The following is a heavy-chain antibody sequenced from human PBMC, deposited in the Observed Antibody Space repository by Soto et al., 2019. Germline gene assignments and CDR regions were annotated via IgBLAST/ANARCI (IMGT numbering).Heavy chain of an antibody. D-gene: IGHD1-1*01. J-gene: IGHJ3*01. CDR3: AHTQLTTGANAFDV. CDR2: IYWDDDR. CDR1: GFSLSTLGAG. V-gene: IGHV2-5*02. Sequence: QITLKESGPTLVKPTQVLTLTCSFSGFSLSTLGAGVGWVRQPPGKALEWLALIYWDDDRQYSPSLKTRLTITKDTSKNHVVLTLTNMDPVDTGTYFCAHTQLTTGANAFDVWGQGTIVTVSS.